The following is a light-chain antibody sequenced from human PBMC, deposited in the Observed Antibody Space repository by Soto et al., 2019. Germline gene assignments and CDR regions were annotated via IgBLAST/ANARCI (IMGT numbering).Light chain of an antibody. J-gene: IGKJ1*01. CDR1: QSVFNNH. CDR3: QQYGSSTTT. CDR2: GAS. V-gene: IGKV3-20*01. Sequence: EIVFTQSPGTLSLSPGERATLSCSASQSVFNNHIGWYQQRPGQAPRRIIFGASFRETGIPERFSGSGAGTECTRTISRLEPEDVAVYYCQQYGSSTTTFGQGTKVDIK.